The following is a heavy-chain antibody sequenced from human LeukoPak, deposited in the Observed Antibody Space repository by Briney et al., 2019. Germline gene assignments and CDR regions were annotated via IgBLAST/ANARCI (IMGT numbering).Heavy chain of an antibody. Sequence: SETLSLTCAVYGGSFSGYYWSWIRQPAGKGLEWIGRIYTSGSTNYNPSLKSRVTMSVDTSKNQFSLKLSSVTAADTAVYYCARDLTRYFDYWGQGTLVTVSS. D-gene: IGHD4-23*01. CDR1: GGSFSGYY. J-gene: IGHJ4*02. CDR3: ARDLTRYFDY. V-gene: IGHV4-4*07. CDR2: IYTSGST.